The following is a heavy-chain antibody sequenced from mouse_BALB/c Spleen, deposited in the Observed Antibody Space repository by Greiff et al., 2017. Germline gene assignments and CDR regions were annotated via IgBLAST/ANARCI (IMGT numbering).Heavy chain of an antibody. J-gene: IGHJ2*01. Sequence: EVKLVESGGGLVKPGGSLKLSCAASGFTFSDYYMYWVRQTPEKRLEWVATISDGGSYTYYPDSVKGRFTISRDNAKNNLYLQMSSLKSEDTAMYYCARVLRSYYFDYWGQGTTLTVSS. CDR2: ISDGGSYT. D-gene: IGHD1-1*01. CDR1: GFTFSDYY. V-gene: IGHV5-4*02. CDR3: ARVLRSYYFDY.